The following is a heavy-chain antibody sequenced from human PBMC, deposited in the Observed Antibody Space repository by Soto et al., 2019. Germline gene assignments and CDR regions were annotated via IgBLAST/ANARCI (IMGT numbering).Heavy chain of an antibody. V-gene: IGHV4-39*01. Sequence: TSETLSLTCTVSGGSISSSSYYWGWIRQPPGKGLEWIGSIYCSGSTYYKPSLKSRVTISVDTSKNQFSLKLSSVTAADTAVYYCARHPNYDFWSGYYGPYYYYYMDVWGKGTTVTVSS. CDR2: IYCSGST. CDR1: GGSISSSSYY. J-gene: IGHJ6*03. CDR3: ARHPNYDFWSGYYGPYYYYYMDV. D-gene: IGHD3-3*01.